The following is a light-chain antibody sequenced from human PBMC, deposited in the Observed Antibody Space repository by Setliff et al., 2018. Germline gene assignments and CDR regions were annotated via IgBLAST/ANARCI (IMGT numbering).Light chain of an antibody. CDR2: GNS. CDR3: CSYAGTYTPDV. J-gene: IGLJ1*01. Sequence: QSALAQPPSVSGAPGQRVTISCTGSSSNIGAGYDVHWYQQLPGTAPKLLIYGNSNRPSGVPDRFSGSKSGTSASLTISGLQAEDEADYYCCSYAGTYTPDVFGTGTKVTVL. V-gene: IGLV1-40*01. CDR1: SSNIGAGYD.